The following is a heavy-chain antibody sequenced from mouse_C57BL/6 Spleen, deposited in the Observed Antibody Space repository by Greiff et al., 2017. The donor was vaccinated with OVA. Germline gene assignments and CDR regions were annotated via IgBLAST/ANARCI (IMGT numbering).Heavy chain of an antibody. CDR3: ARSSYYDYGQAWFAY. Sequence: QVQLQQSGPELVKPGASVKLSCKASGYTFTSYDINWVQQRPGQGLEWIGWIYPRDGSTKYNEKFKGKATLTVDTSSSTAYMELHSLTSEDSAVYFGARSSYYDYGQAWFAYWGQGTLVTVSA. V-gene: IGHV1-85*01. D-gene: IGHD2-4*01. J-gene: IGHJ3*01. CDR2: IYPRDGST. CDR1: GYTFTSYD.